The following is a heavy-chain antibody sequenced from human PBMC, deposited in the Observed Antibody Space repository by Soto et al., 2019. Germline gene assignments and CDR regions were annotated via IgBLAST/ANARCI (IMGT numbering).Heavy chain of an antibody. Sequence: GGSLRLSCAASGFTCSSYDMSWVRQAPGKGLEWVSTILVGGSTHYPDSVKGRFTISRDNSKNTVFLQMNSLTPGDTAVYYCAKETATGGGAFDICGQGTVVTV. CDR2: ILVGGST. CDR1: GFTCSSYD. J-gene: IGHJ3*02. CDR3: AKETATGGGAFDI. D-gene: IGHD2-8*02. V-gene: IGHV3-23*01.